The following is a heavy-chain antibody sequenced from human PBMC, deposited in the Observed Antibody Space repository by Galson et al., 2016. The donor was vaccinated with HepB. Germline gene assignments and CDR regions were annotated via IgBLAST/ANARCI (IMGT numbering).Heavy chain of an antibody. CDR2: ISGSGSSSYI. J-gene: IGHJ4*02. V-gene: IGHV3-21*01. CDR1: GFTFSSYT. Sequence: SLRLSCAASGFTFSSYTMSWVRQAPGKGLEWISSISGSGSSSYIYYADSVKGRFTISRDNGKNSVYLQMNSLRAEDKAVYYCARVLYDFLSGFYTPAYYFGFWGQGTLVTVSS. CDR3: ARVLYDFLSGFYTPAYYFGF. D-gene: IGHD3-3*01.